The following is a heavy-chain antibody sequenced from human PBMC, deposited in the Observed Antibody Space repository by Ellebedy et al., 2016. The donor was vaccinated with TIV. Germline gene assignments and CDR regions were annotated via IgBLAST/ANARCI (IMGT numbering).Heavy chain of an antibody. CDR2: VSHSGST. V-gene: IGHV4-59*01. CDR3: ARRYRVGASGHLDY. Sequence: MPSETLSLTCTVSGGSIGSNYWSWIRQPPGKGLEWIGYVSHSGSTNYNPSLKSRVTISLDTSKNQFSLKLSSVTAADTAVYYCARRYRVGASGHLDYWGQGTLVTVSS. CDR1: GGSIGSNY. J-gene: IGHJ4*02. D-gene: IGHD1-26*01.